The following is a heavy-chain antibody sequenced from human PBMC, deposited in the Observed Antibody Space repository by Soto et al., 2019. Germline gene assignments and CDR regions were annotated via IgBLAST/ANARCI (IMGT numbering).Heavy chain of an antibody. D-gene: IGHD5-18*01. V-gene: IGHV1-2*02. CDR1: GYTFTGYY. CDR3: ARDRLMATAGTARHYFGLDV. J-gene: IGHJ6*02. CDR2: INPNSGDT. Sequence: ASVKVSCKASGYTFTGYYVHWVRQAPGQGLEWMGWINPNSGDTYLAQRFQGRVTMNRDTSIGTAYMELRGLTSDDTAVYYCARDRLMATAGTARHYFGLDVWGQGTTVTVSS.